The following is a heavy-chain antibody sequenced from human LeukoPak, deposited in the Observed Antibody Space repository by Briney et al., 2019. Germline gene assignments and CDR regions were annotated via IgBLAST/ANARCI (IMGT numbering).Heavy chain of an antibody. CDR3: ARVYSYYYYMDV. CDR1: GGTFSSYA. J-gene: IGHJ6*03. D-gene: IGHD1-26*01. V-gene: IGHV1-69*13. Sequence: ASVKVSCKASGGTFSSYAISRVRQAPGQGFEWMGGIIPIFGTANYAQKFQGRVTITADESTSTAYMELSSLRSEDTAVYYCARVYSYYYYMDVWGKGTTVTISS. CDR2: IIPIFGTA.